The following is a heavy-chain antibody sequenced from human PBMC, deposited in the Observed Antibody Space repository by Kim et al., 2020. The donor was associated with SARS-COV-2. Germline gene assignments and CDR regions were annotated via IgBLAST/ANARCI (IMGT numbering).Heavy chain of an antibody. D-gene: IGHD4-17*01. J-gene: IGHJ4*02. CDR2: IKSDNGDT. Sequence: ASVKVSCKASGYTFLTSSMHWVRQAPGQSLEWMGWIKSDNGDTAYSQKFQGRVSITRDTSATTGYMELTTLTSEDTAVYFCVRQTTYGHFGDYWGQGTLV. CDR1: GYTFLTSS. V-gene: IGHV1-3*01. CDR3: VRQTTYGHFGDY.